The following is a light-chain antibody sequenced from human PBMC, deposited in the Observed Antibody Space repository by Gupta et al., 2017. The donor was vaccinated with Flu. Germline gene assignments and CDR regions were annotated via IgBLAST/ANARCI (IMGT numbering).Light chain of an antibody. V-gene: IGLV1-40*01. J-gene: IGLJ1*01. CDR3: QSYDSSLTREV. Sequence: QSVLTQLPSVSGAPGQRVTISCTGSSSNIGAGHDVHWYQQLPGTAPKLLIYGNSNRPSGVPDRFSGSKSGTSASLSIAGLQAEEEADYYCQSYDSSLTREVFGSGTKVTVL. CDR2: GNS. CDR1: SSNIGAGHD.